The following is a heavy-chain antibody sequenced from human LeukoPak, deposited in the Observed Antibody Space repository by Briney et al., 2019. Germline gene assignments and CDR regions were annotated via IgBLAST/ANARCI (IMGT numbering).Heavy chain of an antibody. D-gene: IGHD3-22*01. Sequence: GQSLKISCKGSGYSFTTNWIGWVRKMPGKGLEWMGIIYPGDSDTRYSPSFQGQVTISADKSISTAYLQWSSLKASDTAMYYCARNHDTMIGGGLDYWGQGTLVTVSS. CDR3: ARNHDTMIGGGLDY. V-gene: IGHV5-51*01. CDR2: IYPGDSDT. CDR1: GYSFTTNW. J-gene: IGHJ4*02.